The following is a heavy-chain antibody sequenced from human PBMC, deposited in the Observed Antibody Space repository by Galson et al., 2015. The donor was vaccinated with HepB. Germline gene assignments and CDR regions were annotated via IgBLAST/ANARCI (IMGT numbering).Heavy chain of an antibody. CDR1: GYTFTRYG. J-gene: IGHJ3*02. Sequence: SVKVSCKASGYTFTRYGISWVRQAPRQGLEWMGWISAYNGNTNYAQKLQGRVTMTTDTSTSTAYMELRSLRSDDTAVYYCARDCYYDSSGYYYGGDAFDIWGQVTMVTVSS. CDR2: ISAYNGNT. CDR3: ARDCYYDSSGYYYGGDAFDI. V-gene: IGHV1-18*01. D-gene: IGHD3-22*01.